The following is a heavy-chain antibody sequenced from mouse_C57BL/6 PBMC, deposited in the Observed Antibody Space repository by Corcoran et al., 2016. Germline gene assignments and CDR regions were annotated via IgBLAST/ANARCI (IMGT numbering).Heavy chain of an antibody. D-gene: IGHD1-1*01. CDR2: INTYSGVP. CDR1: GYTFTTYG. V-gene: IGHV9-3*01. Sequence: QIQLVQSGPELKKPGETVKISCKASGYTFTTYGMSWVKQAPGKGLKWMGWINTYSGVPTYADDFKGRFAFSLETSASTAYLQINNLKNEDTATYFCAREDYYGSRSFAYWGQGTLVTVSA. J-gene: IGHJ3*01. CDR3: AREDYYGSRSFAY.